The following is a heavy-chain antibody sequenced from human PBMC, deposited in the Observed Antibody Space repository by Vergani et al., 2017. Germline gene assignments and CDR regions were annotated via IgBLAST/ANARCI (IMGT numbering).Heavy chain of an antibody. CDR3: ARADYGGLSGWFDP. CDR2: IYHSGST. V-gene: IGHV4-38-2*02. Sequence: QVQLQESGPGLVKPSETLSLTCTVSGYSISSGYYWGWIRQPPGKGLEWIGSIYHSGSTYYNPSLNSRVTISVDTSKNQFSLKLSSVTAADTAVYYCARADYGGLSGWFDPWGQGTLVTVSS. J-gene: IGHJ5*02. CDR1: GYSISSGYY. D-gene: IGHD4-23*01.